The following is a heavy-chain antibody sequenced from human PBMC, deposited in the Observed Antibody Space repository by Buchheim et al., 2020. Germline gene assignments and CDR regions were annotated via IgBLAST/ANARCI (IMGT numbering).Heavy chain of an antibody. V-gene: IGHV3-15*01. CDR3: TTDSRRWNSLVY. Sequence: EVQLVESGGGLVKPGGSLRLSCAASGFTFSNAWMSWVRQVPGKGLEWVGRIKSKTDGGKTDYDAPVKGRFTIARYDSKNTLYLQMNSLKAEDTSVYYCTTDSRRWNSLVYWGQGTL. J-gene: IGHJ4*02. D-gene: IGHD1-7*01. CDR1: GFTFSNAW. CDR2: IKSKTDGGKT.